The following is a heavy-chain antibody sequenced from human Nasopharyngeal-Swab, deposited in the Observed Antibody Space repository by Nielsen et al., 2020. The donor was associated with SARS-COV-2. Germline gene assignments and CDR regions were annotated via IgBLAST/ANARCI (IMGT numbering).Heavy chain of an antibody. D-gene: IGHD4-17*01. CDR2: TYYRSKWYN. V-gene: IGHV6-1*01. CDR1: GDSVSSSSPA. Sequence: SQTLSLTCSISGDSVSSSSPAWNWIRQSPSRGLEWLGRTYYRSKWYNDYAVSVKSRITINPDTSKNQFSLHLNSVTPEDTAMYYCARARGAYGDYYYYYYTDVWGKGTTVTVSS. J-gene: IGHJ6*03. CDR3: ARARGAYGDYYYYYYTDV.